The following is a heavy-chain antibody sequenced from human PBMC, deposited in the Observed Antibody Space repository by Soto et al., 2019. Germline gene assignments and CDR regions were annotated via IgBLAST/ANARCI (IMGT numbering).Heavy chain of an antibody. CDR3: AKESSGYYDSSGPDY. V-gene: IGHV1-3*01. CDR1: GYTFTSYA. Sequence: ASVKVSCKASGYTFTSYAMHWVRQAPGQRLEWMGWINAGNGNRKYSQKFQGRVTITRDTSASTAYMELSSLRSEDTAVYYCAKESSGYYDSSGPDYWGQGTLVTVSS. CDR2: INAGNGNR. D-gene: IGHD3-22*01. J-gene: IGHJ4*02.